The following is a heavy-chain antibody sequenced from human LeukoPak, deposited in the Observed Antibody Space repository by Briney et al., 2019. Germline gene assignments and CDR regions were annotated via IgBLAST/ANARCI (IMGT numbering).Heavy chain of an antibody. CDR1: GFTFSSYS. J-gene: IGHJ1*01. V-gene: IGHV3-21*01. D-gene: IGHD2-15*01. Sequence: GGSLRLSCAASGFTFSSYSMNWVRQAPGKGLEWVSSIISSSSYIYYADSEKGRFTISRDNAKNSLYLQMNSLRAEDTAVYYCARGYCSGGSCYSVPDFQHWGQGTLVTVSS. CDR3: ARGYCSGGSCYSVPDFQH. CDR2: IISSSSYI.